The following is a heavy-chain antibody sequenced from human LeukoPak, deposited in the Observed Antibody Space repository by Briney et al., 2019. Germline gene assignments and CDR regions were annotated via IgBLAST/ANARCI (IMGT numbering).Heavy chain of an antibody. CDR1: GYNFTNYW. Sequence: GESLKISCKGSGYNFTNYWIHWVRQMPGKGLEWMGIIYPGDSDTRYSPSFQGQVTMSADKSISTAYLQWSGLKASDTAMYYCARDDDLTYWGQGTLVTVSS. J-gene: IGHJ4*02. CDR2: IYPGDSDT. V-gene: IGHV5-51*01. CDR3: ARDDDLTY. D-gene: IGHD3-3*01.